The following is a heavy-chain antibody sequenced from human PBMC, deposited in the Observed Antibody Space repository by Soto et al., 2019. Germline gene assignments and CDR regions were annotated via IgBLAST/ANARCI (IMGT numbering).Heavy chain of an antibody. J-gene: IGHJ4*02. CDR1: GFTFSSYA. D-gene: IGHD3-10*01. V-gene: IGHV3-23*01. CDR3: AKDMVRGVIITAFDY. Sequence: GGSLRLSCAASGFTFSSYAMSWVRQAPGKGLEWVSAISGSGGSTYYADSVKGRFTISIDNSKNTLYLQMNSLRAEDTAVYYCAKDMVRGVIITAFDYWGQGTLVTVSS. CDR2: ISGSGGST.